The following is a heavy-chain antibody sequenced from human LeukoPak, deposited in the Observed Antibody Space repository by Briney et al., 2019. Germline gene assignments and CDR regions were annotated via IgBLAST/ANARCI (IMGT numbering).Heavy chain of an antibody. V-gene: IGHV4-34*01. D-gene: IGHD3-22*01. CDR1: GFTFSSYA. J-gene: IGHJ4*02. Sequence: PGGSLRLSCAASGFTFSSYAMSWIRQPPGKGLEWIGEINHSGSTNYNPSLKSRVTISVDTSKNQFSLKLSSVTAADTAVYYCARWLDPYYFDYWGQGTLVTVSS. CDR3: ARWLDPYYFDY. CDR2: INHSGST.